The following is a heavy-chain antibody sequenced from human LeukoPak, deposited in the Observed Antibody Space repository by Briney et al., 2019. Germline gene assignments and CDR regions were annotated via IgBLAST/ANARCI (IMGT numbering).Heavy chain of an antibody. D-gene: IGHD2-2*01. V-gene: IGHV1-2*02. J-gene: IGHJ3*02. CDR1: GYTFTGYY. CDR2: INPNSGGT. CDR3: ARDRGYCSSTSCYHGAFDI. Sequence: RASVKVSCKASGYTFTGYYMHWVRQAPGQGLEWMGWINPNSGGTNYAQKFQGRVTMTRDTSISTAYMELSRLRSDDTAVYYCARDRGYCSSTSCYHGAFDIWGQGTMVTVSS.